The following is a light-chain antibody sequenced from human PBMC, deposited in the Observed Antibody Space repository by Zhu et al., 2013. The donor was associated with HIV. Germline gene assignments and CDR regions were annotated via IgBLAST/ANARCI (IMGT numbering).Light chain of an antibody. CDR2: EVT. V-gene: IGLV2-8*01. J-gene: IGLJ3*02. Sequence: QSALTQPPSASGSPGQSVTISCTGTSSDVGGYNYVSWYQQHPGKAPNVIIYEVTKRPSGVPDRFSGSKSGTSASLAISGLRYEDEADYYCASWEDNLSGLHWVFGGGTRLTVL. CDR1: SSDVGGYNY. CDR3: ASWEDNLSGLHWV.